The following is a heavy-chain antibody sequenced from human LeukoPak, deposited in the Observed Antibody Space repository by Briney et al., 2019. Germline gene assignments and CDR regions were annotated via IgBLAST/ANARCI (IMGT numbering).Heavy chain of an antibody. CDR3: AKDDKIVVMVAATLDY. Sequence: PGGSLRLSCRAWILTFSYYGMHWVRQAPGKGLEGVAFIQYDVSNKYYADSVEGRFSISRDNSKNTLYLQINRLRAEDTALYYCAKDDKIVVMVAATLDYWGQGTLVTVSA. V-gene: IGHV3-30*02. CDR1: ILTFSYYG. J-gene: IGHJ4*02. D-gene: IGHD2-15*01. CDR2: IQYDVSNK.